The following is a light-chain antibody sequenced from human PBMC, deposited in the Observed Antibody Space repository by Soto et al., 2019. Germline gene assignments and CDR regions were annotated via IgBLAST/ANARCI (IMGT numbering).Light chain of an antibody. CDR2: DAS. V-gene: IGKV1-13*02. J-gene: IGKJ1*01. CDR1: QGISSA. CDR3: QQFNSLWT. Sequence: AIQLTQSPSSLSASVGDRVTITCQASQGISSALAWYQQKPGKAPKLLIYDASSLESGVPSRFSGSGSGTDFTLTISSLQPEDFATYYCQQFNSLWTFGQGTKVEIK.